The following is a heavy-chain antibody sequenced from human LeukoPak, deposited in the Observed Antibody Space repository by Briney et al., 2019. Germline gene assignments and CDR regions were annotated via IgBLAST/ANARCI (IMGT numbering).Heavy chain of an antibody. J-gene: IGHJ5*01. CDR1: GFTFSNYW. CDR3: ARGSGWVDS. D-gene: IGHD6-19*01. V-gene: IGHV3-7*03. CDR2: IKQDGSDK. Sequence: GGSLRLSCAASGFTFSNYWMTWVRQPPGKGLEWVANIKQDGSDKYYVDSVKGRFTISRDNAQNSVYLQMNSLRVEDTAMYYCARGSGWVDSWGQGTLVTVS.